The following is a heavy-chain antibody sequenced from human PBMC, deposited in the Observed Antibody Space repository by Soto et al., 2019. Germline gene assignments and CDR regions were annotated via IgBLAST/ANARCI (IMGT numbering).Heavy chain of an antibody. D-gene: IGHD1-26*01. Sequence: QVQLQESGPGLVKPSETLSLTCTVSGGSMSGQHWSWIRQPPGKGLEWIGHHSDSTNYNPSLKSRDTISTDTSKNQFPLTLSSVTAADAAVYDRATYSVGEGGSGYWGQGSLVTVSS. CDR2: HHSDST. V-gene: IGHV4-4*09. CDR3: ATYSVGEGGSGY. J-gene: IGHJ4*02. CDR1: GGSMSGQH.